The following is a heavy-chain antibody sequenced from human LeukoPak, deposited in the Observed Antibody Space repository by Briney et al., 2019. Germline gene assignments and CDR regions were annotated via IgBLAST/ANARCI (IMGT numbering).Heavy chain of an antibody. CDR1: GFTFGDYA. J-gene: IGHJ4*02. D-gene: IGHD1-7*01. CDR2: IRSKAYGGTT. V-gene: IGHV3-49*03. Sequence: GGSLRLSCTASGFTFGDYAMSWFRQAPGKGLEWVGFIRSKAYGGTTEYAASVKGRFTISRDDSKSIAYLQMNSLKTEDTAVCYCTRDRDNWNYVSFDYWGQGTLVTVSS. CDR3: TRDRDNWNYVSFDY.